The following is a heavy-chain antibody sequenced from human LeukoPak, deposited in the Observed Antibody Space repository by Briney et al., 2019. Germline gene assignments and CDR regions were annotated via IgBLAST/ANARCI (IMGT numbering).Heavy chain of an antibody. CDR2: TYYSGST. V-gene: IGHV4-59*01. J-gene: IGHJ6*03. Sequence: PSETLSLTCTVSGGSISSYYWSWIRQPPGKGLEWIGYTYYSGSTNYNPSLKSRVTISVDTSKNQFSLKLSSVTAADTAVYYCARGYYYYYMDVWGKGTTVTVSS. CDR3: ARGYYYYYMDV. CDR1: GGSISSYY.